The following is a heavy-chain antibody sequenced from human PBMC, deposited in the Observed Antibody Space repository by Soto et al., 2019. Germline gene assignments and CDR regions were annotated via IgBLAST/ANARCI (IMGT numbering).Heavy chain of an antibody. D-gene: IGHD2-2*01. CDR2: ISGSGGRT. CDR1: GFTFSNCA. CDR3: AKEYCSSTSCYGGFGY. V-gene: IGHV3-23*01. Sequence: EVQLLESGGGLVQPGGSLRLSCAASGFTFSNCAMRWVRQAPGKGLAWVSGISGSGGRTFYADSVKGRFAISRDNSKNTLNRQMNSLRVEDTAVYYCAKEYCSSTSCYGGFGYWGQGTLVTVSS. J-gene: IGHJ4*02.